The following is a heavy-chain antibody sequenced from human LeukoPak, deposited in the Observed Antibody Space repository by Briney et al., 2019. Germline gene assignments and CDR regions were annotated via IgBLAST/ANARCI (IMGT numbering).Heavy chain of an antibody. V-gene: IGHV4-4*02. CDR3: ARGTVVVPAARDYYYYGMDV. D-gene: IGHD2-2*01. Sequence: SGTLSLTCAVSGGSISSSNWWSWVRQPPGKGLEWIGEIYHSGSTNYNPSLKSRVTISVDKSKNQFSLKLSSVTAADTAVYYYARGTVVVPAARDYYYYGMDVWGKGTTVTVSS. CDR1: GGSISSSNW. J-gene: IGHJ6*04. CDR2: IYHSGST.